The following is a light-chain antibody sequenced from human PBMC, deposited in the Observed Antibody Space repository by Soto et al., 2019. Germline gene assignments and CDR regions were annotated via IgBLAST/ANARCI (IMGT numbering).Light chain of an antibody. J-gene: IGKJ2*01. Sequence: EIVLTQSPGTLSLSPGERATLSCRASQSVDSSYLAWYQQKPGQAPRLLIYGASSRATGIPDRFSGSGSETDFTLTISRLEPEDFAVYYCQQYGSSPYTFGRGTKLDIK. CDR3: QQYGSSPYT. V-gene: IGKV3-20*01. CDR2: GAS. CDR1: QSVDSSY.